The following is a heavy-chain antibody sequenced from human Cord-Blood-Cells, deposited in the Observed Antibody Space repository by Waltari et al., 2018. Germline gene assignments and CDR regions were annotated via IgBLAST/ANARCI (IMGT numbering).Heavy chain of an antibody. Sequence: EVQLVESGGGLVQPGGSLRLSCAASGFTFSSYSMNWVRQAPGKGLEWVSYISSSSSTINYADSGKGRFTISRDNAKNSLYLQMNSLRDEDTAVYYWARDNEDSSSFDYWGQGTLVTVSS. V-gene: IGHV3-48*02. J-gene: IGHJ4*02. CDR3: ARDNEDSSSFDY. CDR1: GFTFSSYS. D-gene: IGHD6-6*01. CDR2: ISSSSSTI.